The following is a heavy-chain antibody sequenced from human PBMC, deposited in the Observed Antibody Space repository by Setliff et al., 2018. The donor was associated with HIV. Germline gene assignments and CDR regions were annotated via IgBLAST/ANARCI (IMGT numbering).Heavy chain of an antibody. Sequence: TLSLTCTVSGGSISSGSNYWSWIRQPAGKGLEWIGRIYYTGSTSYNPSFRSRVTISVDTSKNQFSLRLTSVTAADTAVYYCARESGDYYDSSGYYLGWFDPWGQGTQVTVSS. CDR3: ARESGDYYDSSGYYLGWFDP. J-gene: IGHJ5*02. CDR2: IYYTGST. D-gene: IGHD3-22*01. V-gene: IGHV4-61*02. CDR1: GGSISSGSNY.